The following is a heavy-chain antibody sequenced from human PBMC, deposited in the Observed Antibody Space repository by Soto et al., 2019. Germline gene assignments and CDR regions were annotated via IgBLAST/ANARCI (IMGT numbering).Heavy chain of an antibody. Sequence: QVQLQQWGAGLLKPSETLSLTCAVYGGSFSGYYWSWIRQPPGKGLEWIGEINHSGSTNYNPSLKSRVTISVDTSKNQFSLKLGSVTAAATAVYYCARGYELLYGGENWFDPWGQGTLVTVSS. D-gene: IGHD2-2*02. CDR2: INHSGST. CDR1: GGSFSGYY. V-gene: IGHV4-34*01. CDR3: ARGYELLYGGENWFDP. J-gene: IGHJ5*02.